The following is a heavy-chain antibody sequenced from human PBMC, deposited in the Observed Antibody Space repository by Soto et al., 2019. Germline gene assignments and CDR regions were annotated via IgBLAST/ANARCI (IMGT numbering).Heavy chain of an antibody. J-gene: IGHJ4*02. CDR1: GFTVSSNY. CDR3: ARDHGSSWLSIDY. CDR2: IYSGGST. D-gene: IGHD6-13*01. V-gene: IGHV3-53*01. Sequence: GGSLRLSCAASGFTVSSNYMSWVRQAPGKGLEWVSVIYSGGSTYYADSVKGRFTISRDNSKNTLYLQMNSLRAEDTAVYYCARDHGSSWLSIDYWGQGTLVTAPQ.